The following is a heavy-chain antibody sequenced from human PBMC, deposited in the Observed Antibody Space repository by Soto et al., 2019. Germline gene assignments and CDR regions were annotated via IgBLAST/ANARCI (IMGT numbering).Heavy chain of an antibody. V-gene: IGHV4-59*01. D-gene: IGHD5-12*01. CDR2: IYYSGST. J-gene: IGHJ5*02. CDR1: GGSISSYY. CDR3: ARSPDYSGYDFFWFDP. Sequence: QVQLQESGPGLVKPSETLSLTCTVSGGSISSYYWSWIRQPPGKGLEWIGYIYYSGSTNYNPSLKSRVTISVDTSKNQFSLKLSSVTAADTAVYYCARSPDYSGYDFFWFDPWGQGTLVTVSS.